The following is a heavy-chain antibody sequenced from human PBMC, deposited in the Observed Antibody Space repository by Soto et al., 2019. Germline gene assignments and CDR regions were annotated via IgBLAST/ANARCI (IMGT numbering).Heavy chain of an antibody. V-gene: IGHV3-30-3*01. D-gene: IGHD2-15*01. CDR2: VSFDGSNE. Sequence: QVQLAESGGGVVQPGRSLRLSCAASGFTFSGFAIHWVRQAPGKGLEWVSTVSFDGSNEYYADSVKGRFTISRDNSKNTLSLQMNSLRAEDTAVYYCARHQRYCSGGTCYSGHAFDIWGQGTMVTVSS. CDR3: ARHQRYCSGGTCYSGHAFDI. CDR1: GFTFSGFA. J-gene: IGHJ3*02.